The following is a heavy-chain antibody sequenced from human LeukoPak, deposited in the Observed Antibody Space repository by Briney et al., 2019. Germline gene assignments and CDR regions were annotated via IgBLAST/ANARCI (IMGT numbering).Heavy chain of an antibody. CDR2: IIPIFGTA. CDR1: GGTFSNYA. Sequence: SVKVSCKASGGTFSNYAISWVRQAPGQGLEWMGGIIPIFGTANYAQKFRGRVTITADKSTSTAYMELSSLRSEDTAVYYCASLVSGGSGKYYFDYWGQGTLVTVSS. CDR3: ASLVSGGSGKYYFDY. J-gene: IGHJ4*02. D-gene: IGHD2-15*01. V-gene: IGHV1-69*06.